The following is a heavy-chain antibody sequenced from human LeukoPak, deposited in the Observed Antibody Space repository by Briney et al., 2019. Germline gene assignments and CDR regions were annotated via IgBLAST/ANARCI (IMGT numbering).Heavy chain of an antibody. Sequence: ASVKVFCKASGYTFTTYDINWVRQATGQGLEWMGWMNPNSGNTGYTQKFQGRVTLTRNTSISTAYMELSSLRSEDTAVYYCAREDAGGFDYWGQGTLVTVSS. D-gene: IGHD3-16*01. V-gene: IGHV1-8*03. CDR3: AREDAGGFDY. J-gene: IGHJ4*02. CDR1: GYTFTTYD. CDR2: MNPNSGNT.